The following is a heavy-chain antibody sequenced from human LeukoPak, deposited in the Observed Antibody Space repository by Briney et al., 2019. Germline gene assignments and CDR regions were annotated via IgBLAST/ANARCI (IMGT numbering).Heavy chain of an antibody. Sequence: PGGSLRLSCAASGFTFDDYAMHWVRQAPGKGLEWVSGISGSGGSTYYADSVKGRFTISRDNSKNTLYLQMNSLRAEDTALYYCAKDKSSSSGFYRYWGQGTLVTVSS. CDR3: AKDKSSSSGFYRY. V-gene: IGHV3-23*01. CDR2: ISGSGGST. D-gene: IGHD3-22*01. J-gene: IGHJ4*02. CDR1: GFTFDDYA.